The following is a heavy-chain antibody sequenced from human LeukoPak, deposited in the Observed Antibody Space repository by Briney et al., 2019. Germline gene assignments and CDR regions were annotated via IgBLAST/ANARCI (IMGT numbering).Heavy chain of an antibody. Sequence: GGSLTLFCALSGFTFSSYSMNWARHAPGKGLEWLSYISSNSGTIYYAHCVKGRLTISRDNAKNSLYLQMNSLRDEDTAVYYCARDGIYYDSSGDYGYYYYGMDVWGQGTTVTVSS. CDR3: ARDGIYYDSSGDYGYYYYGMDV. D-gene: IGHD3-22*01. CDR1: GFTFSSYS. V-gene: IGHV3-48*02. CDR2: ISSNSGTI. J-gene: IGHJ6*02.